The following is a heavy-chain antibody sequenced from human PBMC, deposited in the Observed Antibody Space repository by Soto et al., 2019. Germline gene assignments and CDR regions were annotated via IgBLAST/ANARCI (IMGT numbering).Heavy chain of an antibody. CDR1: GFTFRNYV. CDR2: ISSDGSNK. J-gene: IGHJ4*02. CDR3: TKDRATHRNY. V-gene: IGHV3-30*18. Sequence: QVQLVESGGGVVQPGRSLSLSCAASGFTFRNYVMHWVRQAPGKGLEWVAVISSDGSNKYYADSVKGRFTISRDNSKNTLYLQINSLRIEDTAVYYCTKDRATHRNYWGQGTLVTVSS.